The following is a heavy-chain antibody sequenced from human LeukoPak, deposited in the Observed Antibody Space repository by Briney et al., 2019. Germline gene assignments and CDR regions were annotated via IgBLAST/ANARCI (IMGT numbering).Heavy chain of an antibody. Sequence: GGSLRLSCVASGINFSGYWMSWVRQAPEKGLEWVANIKQDESEKYYVDSVKGRFTISRDNAKNSLYLQMNSLRAEDTAVYYCAPWRVPYFFDYWGHGTLVTVSS. CDR3: APWRVPYFFDY. D-gene: IGHD1-1*01. J-gene: IGHJ4*01. V-gene: IGHV3-7*01. CDR2: IKQDESEK. CDR1: GINFSGYW.